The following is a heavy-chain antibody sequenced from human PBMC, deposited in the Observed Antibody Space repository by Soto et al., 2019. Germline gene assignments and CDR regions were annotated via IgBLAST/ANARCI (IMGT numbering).Heavy chain of an antibody. J-gene: IGHJ6*02. CDR3: VKSYSSSKYYYYYGMDV. V-gene: IGHV3-64D*06. D-gene: IGHD6-6*01. Sequence: GGSLRLSCSASGFTFSSYAMHWVRQAPGKGLEYVSAIGSNGGSTYYADSVKGRFTISRDNSKNTLYLQMSSLRAEDTAVYYCVKSYSSSKYYYYYGMDVWGQGTTVTVSS. CDR1: GFTFSSYA. CDR2: IGSNGGST.